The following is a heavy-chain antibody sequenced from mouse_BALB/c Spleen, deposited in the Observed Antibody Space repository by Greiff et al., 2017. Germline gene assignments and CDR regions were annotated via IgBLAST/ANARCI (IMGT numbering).Heavy chain of an antibody. CDR2: INPYNDGT. J-gene: IGHJ3*01. CDR1: GYTFTSYV. V-gene: IGHV1-14*01. D-gene: IGHD2-2*01. Sequence: EVQRVESGPELVKPGASVKMSCKASGYTFTSYVMHWVKQKPGQGLEWIGYINPYNDGTKYNEKFKGKATLTSDKSSSTAYMELSSLTSEDSAVYYCAMGGGYPPFAYWGQGTLVTVSA. CDR3: AMGGGYPPFAY.